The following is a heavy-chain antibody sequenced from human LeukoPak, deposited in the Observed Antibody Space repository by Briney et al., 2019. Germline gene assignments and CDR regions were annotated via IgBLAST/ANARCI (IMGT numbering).Heavy chain of an antibody. CDR3: ARVRFDILTGYPDY. J-gene: IGHJ4*02. CDR1: GFTFSSYR. D-gene: IGHD3-9*01. CDR2: ISSSSNTI. Sequence: GGSLRLSCAASGFTFSSYRMNWVRQAPGKGLEWVSYISSSSNTIYYADSVKGRFTISRDNAKNSLYLQMNSLRAEDTAVYYCARVRFDILTGYPDYWGQGTLVTVSS. V-gene: IGHV3-48*04.